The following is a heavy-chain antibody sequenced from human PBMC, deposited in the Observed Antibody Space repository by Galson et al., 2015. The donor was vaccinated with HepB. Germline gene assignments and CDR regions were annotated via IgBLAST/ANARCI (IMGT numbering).Heavy chain of an antibody. Sequence: SLRLSCAASGFTFSFYTIHWVRQTPGKGLEWVAAMSYDGGNEYYADSVKGRFTISRDNSKNTMYLQMNSLRAEDTAVYYWARKMEERWLQAFDYWGQGTLVTVSS. CDR1: GFTFSFYT. D-gene: IGHD5-24*01. J-gene: IGHJ4*02. CDR2: MSYDGGNE. V-gene: IGHV3-30*04. CDR3: ARKMEERWLQAFDY.